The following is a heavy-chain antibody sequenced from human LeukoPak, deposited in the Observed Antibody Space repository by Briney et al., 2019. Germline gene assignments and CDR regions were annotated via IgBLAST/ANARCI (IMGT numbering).Heavy chain of an antibody. V-gene: IGHV1-2*02. Sequence: ASVKVSCKASVYTFSGYYMHWVRDAPGQGLEWMGWINPNSGGKTYAQKFRGRVTMTRDTSISTAYMELSSLRSDDTPVFYCTTGVIDWGQGTLLTVCS. J-gene: IGHJ4*02. CDR2: INPNSGGK. CDR3: TTGVID. D-gene: IGHD3-16*02. CDR1: VYTFSGYY.